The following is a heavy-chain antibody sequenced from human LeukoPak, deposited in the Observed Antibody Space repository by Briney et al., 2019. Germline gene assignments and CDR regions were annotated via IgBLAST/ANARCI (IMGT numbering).Heavy chain of an antibody. Sequence: ASVKVSCKASGYTFTGYGISWVRQAPGQGLEWMGWISAYNGNTNYAQKIQGRVTMTTDTSTSTANMELRSLTSDDTAVYYCARDGKPRDCSGGSCYSYYMDVWGKGTTVTVSS. CDR1: GYTFTGYG. CDR3: ARDGKPRDCSGGSCYSYYMDV. V-gene: IGHV1-18*01. CDR2: ISAYNGNT. D-gene: IGHD2-15*01. J-gene: IGHJ6*03.